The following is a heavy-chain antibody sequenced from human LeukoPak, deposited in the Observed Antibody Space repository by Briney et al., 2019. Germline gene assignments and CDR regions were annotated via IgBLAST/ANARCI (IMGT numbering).Heavy chain of an antibody. J-gene: IGHJ2*01. CDR2: IYCSGSN. D-gene: IGHD3-9*01. V-gene: IGHV4-59*01. CDR1: GGSISSYY. CDR3: ARSQLRYFDWLLPYWYFDL. Sequence: PSETLSLTCTVSGGSISSYYWSWIRQPPGKGLEWIGYIYCSGSNNYNPSLKSRVTISVDTSKNQFSLKLSSVTAADTAVYYCARSQLRYFDWLLPYWYFDLWGRGTLVTVSS.